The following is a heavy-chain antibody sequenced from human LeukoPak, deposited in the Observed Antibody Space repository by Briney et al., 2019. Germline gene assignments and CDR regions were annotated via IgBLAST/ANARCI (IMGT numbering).Heavy chain of an antibody. CDR3: ARDTRHRYCSSSSCFRGWLDP. Sequence: NPSETLSLTCTVSGVSISSYYWSWIRQPAGKGLEWIGRIYTSGSTNYNPSLKSRVTMSVDTSKNQFSLKLSSVTAADTAVYYCARDTRHRYCSSSSCFRGWLDPWGQGTPVTVSS. J-gene: IGHJ5*02. D-gene: IGHD2-2*01. V-gene: IGHV4-4*07. CDR2: IYTSGST. CDR1: GVSISSYY.